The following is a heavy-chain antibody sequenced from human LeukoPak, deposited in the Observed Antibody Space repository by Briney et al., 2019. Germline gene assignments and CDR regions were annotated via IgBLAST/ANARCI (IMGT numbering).Heavy chain of an antibody. J-gene: IGHJ3*02. CDR2: INHSGST. CDR3: ARLGRWLRAFDI. Sequence: SETLSLTCAVYGGSFSGYYWSWIRQPPGKGLGWIGEINHSGSTNYNPSLKSRVTISVDTSKNQFSLKLSSVTAADTAVYYCARLGRWLRAFDIWGQGTMVTVSS. V-gene: IGHV4-34*01. D-gene: IGHD5-12*01. CDR1: GGSFSGYY.